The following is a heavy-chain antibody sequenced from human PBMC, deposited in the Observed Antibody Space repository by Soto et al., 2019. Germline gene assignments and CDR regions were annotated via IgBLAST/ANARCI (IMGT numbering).Heavy chain of an antibody. Sequence: PSETLSLTCTVSGSSISSYYWSWIRQPPGKGLEWIGYIYYSGSTNYSPSLKSRVTISVDTSKNQFSLKLSSVTAADTAVYYCAREMITIFGVGNWFDPWGQGTLVTVSS. J-gene: IGHJ5*02. CDR1: GSSISSYY. CDR2: IYYSGST. D-gene: IGHD3-3*01. V-gene: IGHV4-59*01. CDR3: AREMITIFGVGNWFDP.